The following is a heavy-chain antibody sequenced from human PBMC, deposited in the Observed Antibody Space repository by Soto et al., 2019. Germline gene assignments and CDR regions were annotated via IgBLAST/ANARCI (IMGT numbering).Heavy chain of an antibody. J-gene: IGHJ4*02. D-gene: IGHD2-15*01. CDR2: INWNGGST. V-gene: IGHV3-20*01. CDR1: GFTFDDYG. CDR3: ARDGGLGRVVVVAATPYYFDY. Sequence: GESLKISCAASGFTFDDYGMSWVRQAPGKGLEWVSGINWNGGSTGYADSVKGRFTISRDNAKNSLYLQMNSLRAEDTALYHCARDGGLGRVVVVAATPYYFDYWGQGTLVTVSS.